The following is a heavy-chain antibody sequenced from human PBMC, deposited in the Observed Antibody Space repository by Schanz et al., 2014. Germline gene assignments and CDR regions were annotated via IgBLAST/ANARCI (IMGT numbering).Heavy chain of an antibody. D-gene: IGHD3-10*01. V-gene: IGHV3-23*01. J-gene: IGHJ4*02. CDR1: GFNFSDYA. Sequence: EVHLLESGGGLVPPGGSLRLSCAASGFNFSDYAMCWVRQAPGKGLEWVSAISGGGGTTYYTDSVKGRFTISRDNSKNTLYLQMNSLRPEDTAVYYCAKYRGYYRVSGSYRELEYWGQGTLVNVSS. CDR3: AKYRGYYRVSGSYRELEY. CDR2: ISGGGGTT.